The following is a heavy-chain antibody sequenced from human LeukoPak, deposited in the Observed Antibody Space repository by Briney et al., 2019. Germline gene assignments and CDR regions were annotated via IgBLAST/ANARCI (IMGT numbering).Heavy chain of an antibody. CDR2: I. V-gene: IGHV5-51*01. CDR3: ARQFLYDSSGLDI. D-gene: IGHD3-22*01. Sequence: GESLKISCKGSGYSFTSYWIGWVRQMPGKGLEWMGIIYSPSFQGQVTISADKSISTAYLQWSSLKASGTAMYYCARQFLYDSSGLDIWGQGTMVTVSS. J-gene: IGHJ3*02. CDR1: GYSFTSYW.